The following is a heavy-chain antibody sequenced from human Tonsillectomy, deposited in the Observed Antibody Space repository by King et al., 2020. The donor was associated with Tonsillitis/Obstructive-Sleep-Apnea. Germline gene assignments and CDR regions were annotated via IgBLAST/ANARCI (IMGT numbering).Heavy chain of an antibody. V-gene: IGHV3-23*04. CDR3: AKDWGDIAARPRHFDY. D-gene: IGHD6-6*01. J-gene: IGHJ4*02. CDR1: GFTFSSYA. Sequence: VQLVESGGGLVQPGGSLRLSCAASGFTFSSYAMSWVRQAPGKGLEWVSAISGSGGSTYYAGSVKGRFTISRDNSKNTLYLQRNSLRAEDTAVYYCAKDWGDIAARPRHFDYWGQGTLVTVSS. CDR2: ISGSGGST.